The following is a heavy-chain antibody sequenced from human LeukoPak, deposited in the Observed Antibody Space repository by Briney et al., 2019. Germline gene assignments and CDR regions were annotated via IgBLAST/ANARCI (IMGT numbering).Heavy chain of an antibody. D-gene: IGHD2-2*01. CDR1: GGSMSSGGYY. J-gene: IGHJ5*02. CDR3: ARAYCSSTSCYFPHWFDP. CDR2: IYYSGST. V-gene: IGHV4-31*03. Sequence: SQTLSLTCTVSGGSMSSGGYYWSWIRQHPGKGLEWIGYIYYSGSTYYNPSLKSRVTISVDTSKNQFSLKLSSVTAADTAVYYCARAYCSSTSCYFPHWFDPWGQGTLVTVSS.